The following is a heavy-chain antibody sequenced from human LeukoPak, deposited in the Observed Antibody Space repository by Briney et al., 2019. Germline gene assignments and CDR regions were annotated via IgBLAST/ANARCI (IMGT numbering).Heavy chain of an antibody. CDR3: ARSLPYGTTWYGRSDF. CDR1: GFNFGDVW. D-gene: IGHD6-13*01. Sequence: GGSLRLSCEGSGFNFGDVWMNWVRQAPGEGLEWVANIRQDGDTKYYVDSVKGRFTISRDNAMSSLYLQMNSLRAEDTAIYYCARSLPYGTTWYGRSDFWGQGALVTVSS. CDR2: IRQDGDTK. V-gene: IGHV3-7*03. J-gene: IGHJ4*02.